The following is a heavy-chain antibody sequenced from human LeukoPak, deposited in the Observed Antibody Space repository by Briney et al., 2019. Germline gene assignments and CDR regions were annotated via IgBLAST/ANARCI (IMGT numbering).Heavy chain of an antibody. CDR3: ARDYLRDYYYYMDV. Sequence: GGSLRLSCAASGFTVSSNYMSWVRQAPGKGLEWVSVIYSGGSTYYADSVKGRFTISRDNSKITLYLQMNSLRAEDTAVYYCARDYLRDYYYYMDVWGKGTTVTVSS. V-gene: IGHV3-66*02. CDR2: IYSGGST. D-gene: IGHD3-16*01. J-gene: IGHJ6*03. CDR1: GFTVSSNY.